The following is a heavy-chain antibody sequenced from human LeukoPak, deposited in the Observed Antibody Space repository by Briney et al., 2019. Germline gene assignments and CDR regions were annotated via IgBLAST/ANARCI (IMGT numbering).Heavy chain of an antibody. Sequence: ASVKVSCKASGYTFTSYGISWVRQAPGQGLDWMGWSSAYNGNTNYAQKLQGRVTMTTDTSTSTAYMELRSLRSDDTAVYYCARGKAQGAAGSFDYWGQGTLVTVSS. CDR2: SSAYNGNT. J-gene: IGHJ4*02. CDR1: GYTFTSYG. CDR3: ARGKAQGAAGSFDY. D-gene: IGHD6-13*01. V-gene: IGHV1-18*01.